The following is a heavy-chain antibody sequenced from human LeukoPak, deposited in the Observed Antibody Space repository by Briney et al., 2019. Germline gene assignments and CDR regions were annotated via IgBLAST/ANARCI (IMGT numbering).Heavy chain of an antibody. CDR2: ISSSSSYI. CDR3: SRLVGAFFDY. V-gene: IGHV3-21*04. CDR1: GFTFSSYS. Sequence: GGSLRLFCAASGFTFSSYSMNWVRQAPGKGLEWVSSISSSSSYIYYADSVKGRFTISRDNAKNSLYLQMNSLRAEDTAVYYCSRLVGAFFDYWGQGTLVTVSS. D-gene: IGHD1-26*01. J-gene: IGHJ4*02.